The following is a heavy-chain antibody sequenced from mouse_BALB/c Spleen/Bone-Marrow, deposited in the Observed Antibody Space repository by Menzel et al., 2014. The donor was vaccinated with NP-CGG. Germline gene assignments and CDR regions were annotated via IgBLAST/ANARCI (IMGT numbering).Heavy chain of an antibody. V-gene: IGHV4-2*02. Sequence: EVKLVESGGGLVQPGGSLNLSCAASGFDFSRYWMSWARQAPGKGQGWIGEINPGSSTINYTPSLKDKFIISRDNAKNTLYLQMSKVRSEDTALYYCARSAYYALDYWGQGTSVTVSS. J-gene: IGHJ4*01. CDR3: ARSAYYALDY. CDR1: GFDFSRYW. CDR2: INPGSSTI.